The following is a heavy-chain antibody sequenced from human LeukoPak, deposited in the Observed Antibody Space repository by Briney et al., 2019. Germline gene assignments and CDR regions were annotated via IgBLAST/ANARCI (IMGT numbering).Heavy chain of an antibody. D-gene: IGHD5-24*01. CDR3: TRGGLEAPCDV. CDR2: IGTGGHT. Sequence: GGSLRLSCSASGFTLSNYDMHWVRQEKGKGLEWVSSIGTGGHTYYAPSVKGRFTISRENAKNSLYLQMNSLRAGDTAIYYCTRGGLEAPCDVWGQGTMVAVSS. CDR1: GFTLSNYD. V-gene: IGHV3-13*01. J-gene: IGHJ3*01.